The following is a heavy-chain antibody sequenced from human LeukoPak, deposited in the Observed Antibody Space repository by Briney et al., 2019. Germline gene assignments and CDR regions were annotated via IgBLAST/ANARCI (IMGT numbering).Heavy chain of an antibody. CDR2: IYYSGST. V-gene: IGHV4-59*01. J-gene: IGHJ3*02. Sequence: SETLSLTCTVSGGSISSYYWSWIRQPPGKGLEWIGYIYYSGSTNYNPSLKSRVTISVDASKNQFSLKLSSVTAADTAVYYCARTGRDYYDSSGYPEIDIWGQGTMVTVSS. D-gene: IGHD3-22*01. CDR3: ARTGRDYYDSSGYPEIDI. CDR1: GGSISSYY.